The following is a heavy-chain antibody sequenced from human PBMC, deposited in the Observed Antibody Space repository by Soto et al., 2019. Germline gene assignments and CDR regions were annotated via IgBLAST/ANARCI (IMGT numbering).Heavy chain of an antibody. J-gene: IGHJ6*04. D-gene: IGHD3-3*01. CDR2: MNPNSGNT. CDR3: ARGSDDFWSGYYRMDV. CDR1: GYTFTSYD. Sequence: ASVQVSCKASGYTFTSYDINWVRQATGQGLEWMGWMNPNSGNTGYAQKFQGRVTMTRNTSISTAYMELSSLRSEDTAVYYCARGSDDFWSGYYRMDVWGKGTTVTVSS. V-gene: IGHV1-8*01.